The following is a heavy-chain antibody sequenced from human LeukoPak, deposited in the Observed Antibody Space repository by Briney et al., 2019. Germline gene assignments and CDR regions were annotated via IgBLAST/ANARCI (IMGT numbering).Heavy chain of an antibody. Sequence: GGSLRLSCAASGFTFSSYSMNWVRQAPGKGLEWVSSISSSSSYIYYADSVKGRFTISRDNAKNSLYLQMNSLRAEDTAVYYCARDNWSASSGYYYFDYWGQGTLVTVSS. J-gene: IGHJ4*02. CDR2: ISSSSSYI. V-gene: IGHV3-21*01. CDR3: ARDNWSASSGYYYFDY. D-gene: IGHD3-22*01. CDR1: GFTFSSYS.